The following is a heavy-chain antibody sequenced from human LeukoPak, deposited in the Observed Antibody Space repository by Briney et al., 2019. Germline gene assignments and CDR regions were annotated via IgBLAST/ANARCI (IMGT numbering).Heavy chain of an antibody. Sequence: GGSLRLSCAASGFPSSNYAMNWVRQAPGKGLEWVSTITNSDGGAYHADSVKGRFTISRDNSKNTLYLQMNSLRAEDTAVYYCAKIPSIYYGMDVWGQGTTVTVSS. CDR2: ITNSDGGA. V-gene: IGHV3-23*01. CDR1: GFPSSNYA. CDR3: AKIPSIYYGMDV. J-gene: IGHJ6*02.